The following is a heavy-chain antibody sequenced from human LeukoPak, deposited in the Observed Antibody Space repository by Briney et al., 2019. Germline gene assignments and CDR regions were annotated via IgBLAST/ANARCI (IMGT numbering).Heavy chain of an antibody. V-gene: IGHV3-7*01. CDR2: IKPDGSEE. CDR1: GFTLSIYW. CDR3: ARGSIVAPNFDI. J-gene: IGHJ4*02. D-gene: IGHD6-6*01. Sequence: GGSLRLSCEASGFTLSIYWMSWVRQVPGKGLEWVAYIKPDGSEEDYVEAVRGRFTIFRDNAKNSLYLQMHSLRDEDTAVYYCARGSIVAPNFDIWGQGTLVTVSS.